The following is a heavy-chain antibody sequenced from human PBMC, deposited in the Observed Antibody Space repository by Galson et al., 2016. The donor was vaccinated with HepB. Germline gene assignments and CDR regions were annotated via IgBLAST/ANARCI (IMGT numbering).Heavy chain of an antibody. Sequence: SLRLSCAASGFTFSSYAMSWVRQAPGKGLEWVSGISGRGGSTYYADSVEGRFTISRDNSKNTLYLQMKSLRAEDTAVYYCAKSVLGVTLVSYYYGMDVWGQGTTVTV. CDR2: ISGRGGST. CDR1: GFTFSSYA. CDR3: AKSVLGVTLVSYYYGMDV. J-gene: IGHJ6*02. V-gene: IGHV3-23*01. D-gene: IGHD2-8*02.